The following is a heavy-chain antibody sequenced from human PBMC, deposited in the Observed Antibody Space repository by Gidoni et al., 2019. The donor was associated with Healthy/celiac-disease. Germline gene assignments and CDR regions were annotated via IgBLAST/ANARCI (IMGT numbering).Heavy chain of an antibody. CDR2: IYYSGST. CDR3: ARRVVGASAAFDI. D-gene: IGHD1-26*01. J-gene: IGHJ3*02. V-gene: IGHV4-39*01. Sequence: QLQLQESGPGLVKPSETLSLTCSVSGGSISSSSYYWGWIRQPPAKGLEWIGSIYYSGSTYYNPSLKSRVPISVDTSKNQFSLNLSSVTAADTAVYYCARRVVGASAAFDIWGQGTMVSVSS. CDR1: GGSISSSSYY.